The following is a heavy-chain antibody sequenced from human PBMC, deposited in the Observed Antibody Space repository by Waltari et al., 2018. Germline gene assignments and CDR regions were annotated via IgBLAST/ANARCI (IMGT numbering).Heavy chain of an antibody. CDR2: IYYSGST. J-gene: IGHJ5*02. Sequence: QLQLQESGPGLVKPSETLSLTCTVSGGSISSSSYYWGWIRQPPGKGLEWIGSIYYSGSTYYNPSLKSRVTISVDTSKNQFSLKLSSVTAADTAVYYCARRKDYYDSSGYHTPHWFDPWGQGPLVTVSS. CDR1: GGSISSSSYY. V-gene: IGHV4-39*01. CDR3: ARRKDYYDSSGYHTPHWFDP. D-gene: IGHD3-22*01.